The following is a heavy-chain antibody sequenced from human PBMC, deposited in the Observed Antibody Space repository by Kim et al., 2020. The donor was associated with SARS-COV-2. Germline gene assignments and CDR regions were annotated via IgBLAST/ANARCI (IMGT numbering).Heavy chain of an antibody. CDR2: IIPIFGTA. Sequence: SVKVSCKASGGTFSSYAISWVRQAPGQGLEWMGGIIPIFGTANYAQKFQGRVTITADESTSTAYMELSSLRSEDTAVYYCARDRYYGSGSPTGMDVWGQGATVTVSS. CDR3: ARDRYYGSGSPTGMDV. D-gene: IGHD3-10*01. J-gene: IGHJ6*02. CDR1: GGTFSSYA. V-gene: IGHV1-69*13.